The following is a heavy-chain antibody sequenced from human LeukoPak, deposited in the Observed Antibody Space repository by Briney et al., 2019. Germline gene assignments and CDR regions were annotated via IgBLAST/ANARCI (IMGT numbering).Heavy chain of an antibody. D-gene: IGHD2-15*01. CDR1: GFAFSKYA. J-gene: IGHJ4*02. V-gene: IGHV3-7*01. CDR2: INQDGSKK. CDR3: ARDNTYSSGGTYYDRFDY. Sequence: GGSLRLSCAASGFAFSKYAMHWVRQAPGKGLEWVANINQDGSKKNYVDSVKGRFTISRDNAKNSLYLQMDGLRAEDTAVYYCARDNTYSSGGTYYDRFDYWGQGTLVTVSS.